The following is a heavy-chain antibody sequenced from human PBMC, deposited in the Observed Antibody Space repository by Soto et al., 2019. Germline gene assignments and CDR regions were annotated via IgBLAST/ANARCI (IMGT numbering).Heavy chain of an antibody. J-gene: IGHJ4*02. V-gene: IGHV2-5*01. Sequence: QITLKESGPTLVKPTQTLTLTCTFSGFSLTTDGVGVDWIRQHPGKALEWLGLIYWNDEKRYRPSLQSRLTMTKDTSRNQVVITMTIMDPVDTATYYCAHRTTVTSGINWGQGTLVTVSS. D-gene: IGHD4-4*01. CDR2: IYWNDEK. CDR3: AHRTTVTSGIN. CDR1: GFSLTTDGVG.